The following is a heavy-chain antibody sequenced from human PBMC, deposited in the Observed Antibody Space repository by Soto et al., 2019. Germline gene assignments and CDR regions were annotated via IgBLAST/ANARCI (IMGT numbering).Heavy chain of an antibody. CDR2: IEQSGSA. D-gene: IGHD5-12*01. V-gene: IGHV4-59*01. CDR1: GGSINNYY. Sequence: QGQLQESGPGLVRPSETLSLTCAVSGGSINNYYWAWIRQPPGKGLQWIGYIEQSGSANYNPSLRSRVTMSVEASKDPFSLEVTSVTAADTAVYYCARTAGAYSGSSDYYSYYYMDVWGKGTTVIVSS. CDR3: ARTAGAYSGSSDYYSYYYMDV. J-gene: IGHJ6*03.